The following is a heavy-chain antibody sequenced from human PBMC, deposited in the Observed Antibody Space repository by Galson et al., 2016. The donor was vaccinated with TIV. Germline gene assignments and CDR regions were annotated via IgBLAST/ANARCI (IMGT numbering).Heavy chain of an antibody. Sequence: SLRLSCAASGFTFNNYVLNWVRQAPGMGLEWVSIFSDGRGRTDFADSVKGRFIVPRDNSKNTLYVQLSSLRDEDTAVYYCAKDLQTYIVMTGYFDSWGQGTLVTVSS. CDR1: GFTFNNYV. CDR3: AKDLQTYIVMTGYFDS. J-gene: IGHJ4*02. CDR2: FSDGRGRT. D-gene: IGHD2/OR15-2a*01. V-gene: IGHV3-23*01.